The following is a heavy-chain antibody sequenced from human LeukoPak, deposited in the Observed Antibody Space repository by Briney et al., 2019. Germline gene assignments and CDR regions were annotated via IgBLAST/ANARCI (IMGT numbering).Heavy chain of an antibody. CDR3: AKSSLVTPYDY. V-gene: IGHV3-7*03. Sequence: GGSLRLSCAASGFTFSSYWMSWVRQAPGKGLEWVANIKQDGSEKYYVDSVKGRFTISRDNSKNTLYLQMNSLRAEDTAVYYCAKSSLVTPYDYWGQGTLVSVSS. D-gene: IGHD2-15*01. CDR1: GFTFSSYW. J-gene: IGHJ4*02. CDR2: IKQDGSEK.